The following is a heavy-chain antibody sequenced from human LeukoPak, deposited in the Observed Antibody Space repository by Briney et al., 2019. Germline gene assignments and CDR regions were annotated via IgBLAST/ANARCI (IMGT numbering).Heavy chain of an antibody. J-gene: IGHJ2*01. CDR1: GGSISSGGYY. D-gene: IGHD3-10*01. CDR3: ARDSPYLGRRMVRGVSYWYFDL. Sequence: SETLSLTCTVSGGSISSGGYYWSWIRQHPGKGLEWIGYIYYSGSTYYNPSLKSRVTISVDTSKNQFSLKLSSVTAADTAVYYCARDSPYLGRRMVRGVSYWYFDLWGRGTLVTVSS. CDR2: IYYSGST. V-gene: IGHV4-31*03.